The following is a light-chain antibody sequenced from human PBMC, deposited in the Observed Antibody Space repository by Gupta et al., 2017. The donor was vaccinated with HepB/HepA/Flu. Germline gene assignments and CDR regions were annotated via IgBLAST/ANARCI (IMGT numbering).Light chain of an antibody. V-gene: IGKV3-15*01. CDR2: GAS. J-gene: IGKJ4*01. CDR1: QSIRTN. Sequence: IVMTQSPVTLSVSPGERATLSCRASQSIRTNLAWYQQKPGQAPRLFIYGASTRANGIPARFSGSGSGTEFTLTITSLQSEDFAVYHCLHDNNWPLTFGGGTKVEIK. CDR3: LHDNNWPLT.